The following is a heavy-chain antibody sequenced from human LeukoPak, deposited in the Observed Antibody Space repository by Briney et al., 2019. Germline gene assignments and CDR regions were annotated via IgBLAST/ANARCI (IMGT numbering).Heavy chain of an antibody. Sequence: PSETLSLTCAVYGGSFSGYHWSWIRQPPGKGLEWIGEINHSGSTNYNPSLKSRVTISVDTSKNQFSLKLSSVTAADTAVYYCAREVRYYYMDVWGKGTTVTISS. J-gene: IGHJ6*03. V-gene: IGHV4-34*01. CDR1: GGSFSGYH. CDR2: INHSGST. CDR3: AREVRYYYMDV.